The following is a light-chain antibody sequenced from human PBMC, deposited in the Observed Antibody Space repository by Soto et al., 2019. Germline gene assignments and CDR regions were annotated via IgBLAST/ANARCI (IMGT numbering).Light chain of an antibody. CDR3: SSYAGTPFV. J-gene: IGLJ1*01. CDR1: SSDVGRYNY. Sequence: QSVPTQPPSASGSPGQSVTISCTGTSSDVGRYNYVSWYQQHPGKAPKLMISEVNKRASGVPDRFSGSKSGNTASLTVSGLQAEDEADYYCSSYAGTPFVFGTGTKVTVL. CDR2: EVN. V-gene: IGLV2-8*01.